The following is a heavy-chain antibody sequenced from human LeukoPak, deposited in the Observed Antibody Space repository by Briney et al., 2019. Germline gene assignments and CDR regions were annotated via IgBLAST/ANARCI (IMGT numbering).Heavy chain of an antibody. CDR3: AMLVYCSGGSCYYHYGMDV. D-gene: IGHD2-15*01. CDR1: GYTFASYG. Sequence: ASVTVSFTSSGYTFASYGIGWVRQAAGQGPEWVGWISAHNGDTKYAQKLQGRVTLTTDTPTSTAYLELRRLRSDDMAVYYCAMLVYCSGGSCYYHYGMDVWGQGTTVTVS. V-gene: IGHV1-18*03. CDR2: ISAHNGDT. J-gene: IGHJ6*02.